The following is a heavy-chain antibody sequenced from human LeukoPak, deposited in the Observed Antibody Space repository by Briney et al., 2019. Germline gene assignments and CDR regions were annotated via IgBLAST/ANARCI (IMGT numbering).Heavy chain of an antibody. CDR1: GFTFSSYG. D-gene: IGHD3-3*01. J-gene: IGHJ6*02. CDR3: AREYYDFWSGYLNYYYYYGMDV. CDR2: KWYDGSNK. Sequence: GGSLRLSCAASGFTFSSYGMHWVRQAPGKGLECVAVKWYDGSNKYYADSVKGRFTISRDNSKNTLYLQMNSLRAEDTAVYYCAREYYDFWSGYLNYYYYYGMDVWGQGTTVTVSS. V-gene: IGHV3-33*01.